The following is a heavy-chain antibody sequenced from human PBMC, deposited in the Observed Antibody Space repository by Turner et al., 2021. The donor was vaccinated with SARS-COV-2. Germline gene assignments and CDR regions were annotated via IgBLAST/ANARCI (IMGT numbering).Heavy chain of an antibody. CDR2: IYYSGST. J-gene: IGHJ6*02. D-gene: IGHD3-22*01. Sequence: QLQLQESGPGLVKPSETLSLTCTVSGGSISSSSYYWGWIRQPPGKGLEWIGSIYYSGSTYYNPSLKSRVTMSVDTSKNQFSLKLSSVTAADTAVYYCARRLVVQGTDDYSYYYGMDVWGQGTTVTVSS. CDR1: GGSISSSSYY. V-gene: IGHV4-39*01. CDR3: ARRLVVQGTDDYSYYYGMDV.